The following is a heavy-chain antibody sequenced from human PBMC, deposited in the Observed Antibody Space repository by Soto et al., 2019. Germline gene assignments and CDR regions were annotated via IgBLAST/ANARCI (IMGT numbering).Heavy chain of an antibody. CDR1: GGSFRVYY. Sequence: SETLSLTCAFYGGSFRVYYWSWLRQPPGEGLEWIGEINHSGSTNYNPSLKSRVTISVDTSKNQFSLKLSSVTAADTAVYYCARAPLTLVRGVIITWSHRRGGMDVWGQGTTVT. D-gene: IGHD3-10*01. J-gene: IGHJ6*02. CDR3: ARAPLTLVRGVIITWSHRRGGMDV. V-gene: IGHV4-34*01. CDR2: INHSGST.